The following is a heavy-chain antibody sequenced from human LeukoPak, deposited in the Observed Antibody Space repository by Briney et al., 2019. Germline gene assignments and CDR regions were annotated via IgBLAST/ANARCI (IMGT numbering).Heavy chain of an antibody. CDR3: AAEAAYYYDSRDAFDV. CDR1: GFTFTSSA. J-gene: IGHJ3*01. D-gene: IGHD3-22*01. V-gene: IGHV1-58*01. Sequence: AAVKVSCKASGFTFTSSAVQWVRQARGQHLEWIGWIGVGSVNTNYAQKFQERVTITRDMSTSLVYMELSSLRSEDTAVYYCAAEAAYYYDSRDAFDVWGQGTMVTV. CDR2: IGVGSVNT.